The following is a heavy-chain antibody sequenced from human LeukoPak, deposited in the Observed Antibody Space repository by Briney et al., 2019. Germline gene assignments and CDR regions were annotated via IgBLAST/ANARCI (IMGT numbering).Heavy chain of an antibody. CDR1: GFTFSSYE. CDR3: AELGITMIGGV. Sequence: AGGSLRLSCAASGFTFSSYEMNWVRQAPGKGLEWVSYISSSGSTIYYADSVKGRFTISRDNHKNSLYLQMNSLRAEDTAVYYCAELGITMIGGVWGKGTTVTISS. D-gene: IGHD3-10*02. CDR2: ISSSGSTI. V-gene: IGHV3-48*03. J-gene: IGHJ6*04.